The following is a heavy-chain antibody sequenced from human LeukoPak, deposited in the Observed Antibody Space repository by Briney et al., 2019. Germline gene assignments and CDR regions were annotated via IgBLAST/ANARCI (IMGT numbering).Heavy chain of an antibody. CDR1: GFTFSTYA. J-gene: IGHJ1*01. Sequence: GGSLRLSCAASGFTFSTYAMHWVRQAPGKGLEWLTVISYNGSHQYYSDSVRGRFTISRDNAKNSVYLQMNSLGADDTAVYYCATYSILNAREFRYWGQGTLVTVTS. V-gene: IGHV3-30*04. CDR3: ATYSILNAREFRY. CDR2: ISYNGSHQ. D-gene: IGHD4-11*01.